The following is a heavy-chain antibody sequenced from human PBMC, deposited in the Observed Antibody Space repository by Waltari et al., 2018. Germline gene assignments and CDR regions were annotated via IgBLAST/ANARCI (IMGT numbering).Heavy chain of an antibody. J-gene: IGHJ6*02. CDR1: GGSFSGYY. Sequence: QVQLQQWGAGLLKPSETLSLTCAVYGGSFSGYYWSWNRQPPGKGLEWIGEINHSGSTNYNPSLKSRVTISVDTSKNQFSLKLSSVTAADTAVYYCARWLPDIVATIIGWGGMDVWGQGTTVTVSS. V-gene: IGHV4-34*01. CDR3: ARWLPDIVATIIGWGGMDV. D-gene: IGHD5-12*01. CDR2: INHSGST.